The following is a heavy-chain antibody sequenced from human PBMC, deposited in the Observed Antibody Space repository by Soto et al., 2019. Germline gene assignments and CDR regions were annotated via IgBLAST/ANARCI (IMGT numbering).Heavy chain of an antibody. D-gene: IGHD2-21*01. CDR2: INHSGST. CDR1: GGSFSGYY. CDR3: ARGRGSHIVVGFGHYFDY. J-gene: IGHJ4*02. Sequence: QVQLQQWGAGLLKPSETLSLTCAVYGGSFSGYYWSWIRQPPGKGLEWIGEINHSGSTNYNPSLKSRVTISVDTSKNQFSPKLSSVTAADTAVYYCARGRGSHIVVGFGHYFDYWGQGTLVTVSS. V-gene: IGHV4-34*01.